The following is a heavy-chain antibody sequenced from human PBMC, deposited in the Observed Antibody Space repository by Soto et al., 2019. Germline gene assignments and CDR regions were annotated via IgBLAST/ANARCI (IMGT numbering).Heavy chain of an antibody. CDR2: IYSGGST. Sequence: GGSLRLSCAASGFTVSSHYISWVRQAPGKGLEWVSVIYSGGSTYYADSVKGRFTISRDNSKNTLYLQMNSLRAEDTAVYYCARDSNWGYGMDVWGQGTTVTVSS. D-gene: IGHD7-27*01. J-gene: IGHJ6*02. CDR3: ARDSNWGYGMDV. CDR1: GFTVSSHY. V-gene: IGHV3-66*01.